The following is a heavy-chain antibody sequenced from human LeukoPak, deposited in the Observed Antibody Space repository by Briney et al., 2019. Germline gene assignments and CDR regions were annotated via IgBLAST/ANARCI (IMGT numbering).Heavy chain of an antibody. D-gene: IGHD3-22*01. Sequence: PGGSLRLSCAASGFTFSSDWMHWVRQAPGKGLEWVGRIKRKTDDGTTDYAAPVKGRFTISRDDSKKTLYLQMTSLKPEDTAVYYCTTAEHYYDSRGRGDYWGQGTLVTVSS. V-gene: IGHV3-15*01. CDR2: IKRKTDDGTT. J-gene: IGHJ4*02. CDR1: GFTFSSDW. CDR3: TTAEHYYDSRGRGDY.